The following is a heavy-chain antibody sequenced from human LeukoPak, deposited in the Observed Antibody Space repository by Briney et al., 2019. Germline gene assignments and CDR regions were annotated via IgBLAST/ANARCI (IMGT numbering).Heavy chain of an antibody. J-gene: IGHJ6*02. CDR2: IYYSGST. CDR3: ARDYIVVVTANYYYYGMGV. D-gene: IGHD2-21*02. V-gene: IGHV4-31*03. Sequence: SETLSLTCTVSGGSISSGGYYWSWIRQHPGKGLEWIGYIYYSGSTYYNPSLKSRVTISVDTSKNQFSLKLSSVTAADTAVYYCARDYIVVVTANYYYYGMGVWGQGTTVTVSS. CDR1: GGSISSGGYY.